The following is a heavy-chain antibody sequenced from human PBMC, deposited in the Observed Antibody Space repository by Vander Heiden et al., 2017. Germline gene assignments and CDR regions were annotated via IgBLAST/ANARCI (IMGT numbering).Heavy chain of an antibody. CDR3: YVWGSYRPDY. CDR1: GFTFSSEA. V-gene: IGHV3-23*01. Sequence: EVQLLEPGGGLVQPGGFLSLSCAASGFTFSSEAMSCVRQAPGQGLEWVSAISGSGGRTYYADSVKGRFTISRDNSKNTLYLQMNSLRAEDTAVYYCYVWGSYRPDYWGQGTLVTVSS. CDR2: ISGSGGRT. D-gene: IGHD3-16*02. J-gene: IGHJ4*02.